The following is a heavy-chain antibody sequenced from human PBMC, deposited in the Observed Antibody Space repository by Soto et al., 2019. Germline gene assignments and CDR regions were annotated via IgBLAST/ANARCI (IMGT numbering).Heavy chain of an antibody. CDR1: GLTFSSYS. CDR2: ISSSSSYI. Sequence: GGSLRLSCAASGLTFSSYSMHWVRQAPGKGLEWVSSISSSSSYIYYADSVKGRFTISRDNAKNSLYLQMNSLRAEDTAVYYCARVTMVRGGYYFDYWGQGTLVTVSS. CDR3: ARVTMVRGGYYFDY. D-gene: IGHD3-10*01. V-gene: IGHV3-21*01. J-gene: IGHJ4*02.